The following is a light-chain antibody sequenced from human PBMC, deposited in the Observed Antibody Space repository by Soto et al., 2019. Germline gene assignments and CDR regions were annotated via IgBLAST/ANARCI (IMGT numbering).Light chain of an antibody. CDR2: TFA. J-gene: IGLJ3*02. CDR1: SSNIGSNA. V-gene: IGLV1-44*01. Sequence: QSVLTQPPSASGTPGQRVTISCSGSSSNIGSNAVNWYQQLPGTAPKLLIYTFAQRPSGVPDRFSGSKSGTSASLAISGLQSEDEADYYCATWDDSLRGWVFGGGTKVTVL. CDR3: ATWDDSLRGWV.